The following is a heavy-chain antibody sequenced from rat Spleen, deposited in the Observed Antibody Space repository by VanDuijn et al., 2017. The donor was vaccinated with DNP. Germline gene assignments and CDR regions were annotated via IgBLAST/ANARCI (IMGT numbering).Heavy chain of an antibody. V-gene: IGHV5S13*01. CDR2: INTSGSRT. CDR3: ARRGDYFEY. CDR1: GFTFSYYG. J-gene: IGHJ2*01. Sequence: EVQLVESGGGLVQPGRSLKLSCAASGFTFSYYGMAWVRQAPKKGLEWVASINTSGSRTYYRDSVKGRFTISRDNAKSTLYLQMNSLRSEDMATYYCARRGDYFEYWGQGVMVTVSS.